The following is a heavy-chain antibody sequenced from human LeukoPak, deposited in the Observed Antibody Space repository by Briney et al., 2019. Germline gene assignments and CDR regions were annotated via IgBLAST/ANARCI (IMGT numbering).Heavy chain of an antibody. J-gene: IGHJ4*02. D-gene: IGHD1-26*01. Sequence: ASVKVSCKASGYTFTSYDINWVRQATGQGLEWMGWMNPNSGNTGYAQKFQGRVTMTRNTSISTAYMEPSSLRSEDTAVYYCAREDYSGSFYYFDYWGQGTLVTVSS. CDR1: GYTFTSYD. CDR3: AREDYSGSFYYFDY. V-gene: IGHV1-8*01. CDR2: MNPNSGNT.